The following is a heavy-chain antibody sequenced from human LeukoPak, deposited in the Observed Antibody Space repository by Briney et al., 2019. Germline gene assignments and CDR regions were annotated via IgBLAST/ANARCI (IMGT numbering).Heavy chain of an antibody. V-gene: IGHV3-30*04. D-gene: IGHD2-21*02. J-gene: IGHJ4*02. CDR3: ARGPCGGDCYPDY. CDR1: GSTFSSYV. Sequence: GGSLRLSCAASGSTFSSYVMHWVRQAPGKGLEWVAIISYDGSNEYYADSVKGRFTISRDNSKNTLYLQMNSLRAADTAVYYCARGPCGGDCYPDYWGQGTLVTVSS. CDR2: ISYDGSNE.